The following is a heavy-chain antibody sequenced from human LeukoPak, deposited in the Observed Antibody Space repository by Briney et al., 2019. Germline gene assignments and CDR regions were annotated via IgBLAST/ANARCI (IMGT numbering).Heavy chain of an antibody. Sequence: ASVKVSCTASGYTFTSYAMHWVRQAPGQRLEWMGWINAGNGNTKYSQKFQGRVTITRDTSASTAYMELSSLRSEDTAVYYCASPSYYDSSGYYRFDYWGQGTLVTVSS. J-gene: IGHJ4*02. V-gene: IGHV1-3*01. CDR3: ASPSYYDSSGYYRFDY. CDR2: INAGNGNT. CDR1: GYTFTSYA. D-gene: IGHD3-22*01.